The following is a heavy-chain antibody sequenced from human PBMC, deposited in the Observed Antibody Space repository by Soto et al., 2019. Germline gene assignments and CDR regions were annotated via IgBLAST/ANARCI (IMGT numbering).Heavy chain of an antibody. CDR2: IYYSGST. V-gene: IGHV4-30-4*01. CDR3: ARVRYYDSSDPSLFDP. Sequence: SETLSLTCTVSGGSISSGDYYWSWIRQPPGKGLEWIGYIYYSGSTYYNPSLKSRVTISVDTSKNQFSLKLSSVTAADTAVYYCARVRYYDSSDPSLFDPWGQGTLVTVSS. J-gene: IGHJ5*02. D-gene: IGHD3-22*01. CDR1: GGSISSGDYY.